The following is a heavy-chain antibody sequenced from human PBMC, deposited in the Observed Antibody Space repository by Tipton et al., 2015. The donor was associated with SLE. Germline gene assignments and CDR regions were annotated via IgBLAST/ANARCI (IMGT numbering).Heavy chain of an antibody. D-gene: IGHD2-21*01. J-gene: IGHJ4*02. CDR3: GRAIGVHYFHV. Sequence: TLSLTCTVSGGSISPHYWSWIRQPPGKGLEWIGYIYFGGSTTYNPSLKSRVTISVDASKTQFSLRLTSVTAADTAVYYCGRAIGVHYFHVWGQGTLVTVSS. CDR2: IYFGGST. CDR1: GGSISPHY. V-gene: IGHV4-59*11.